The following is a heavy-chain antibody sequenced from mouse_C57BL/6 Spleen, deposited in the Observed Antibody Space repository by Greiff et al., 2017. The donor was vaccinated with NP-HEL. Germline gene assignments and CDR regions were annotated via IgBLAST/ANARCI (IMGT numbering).Heavy chain of an antibody. D-gene: IGHD1-1*01. J-gene: IGHJ2*01. Sequence: QVQLQQSGAELARPGASVKLSCKASGYTFTSYGISWVKQRPGQGLEWIGEIYPRSGNTYYNEKFKGKATLTADKSSSTAYMELRSLTSEDYAVYFCARYGSNPYYFDYWGQGTTLTVSS. V-gene: IGHV1-81*01. CDR3: ARYGSNPYYFDY. CDR2: IYPRSGNT. CDR1: GYTFTSYG.